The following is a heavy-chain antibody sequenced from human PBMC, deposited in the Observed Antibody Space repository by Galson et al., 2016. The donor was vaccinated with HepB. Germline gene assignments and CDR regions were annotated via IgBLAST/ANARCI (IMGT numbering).Heavy chain of an antibody. CDR2: INPSLDST. V-gene: IGHV1-46*01. Sequence: SVKVSCKASRYTFTSHYLHWVRQAPGQGPEWMGIINPSLDSTTYARKFQGRVTMTKDKPPRTIYMELSSLTSEDTAVDYCARVRGAGDYEDGFDGWGQGTMVIVSS. CDR1: RYTFTSHY. D-gene: IGHD4-17*01. J-gene: IGHJ3*01. CDR3: ARVRGAGDYEDGFDG.